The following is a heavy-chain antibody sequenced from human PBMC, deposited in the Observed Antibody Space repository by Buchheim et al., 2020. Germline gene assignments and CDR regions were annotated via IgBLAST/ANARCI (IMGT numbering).Heavy chain of an antibody. J-gene: IGHJ6*02. CDR3: ARLKGIAAAGTKGGMDV. Sequence: QVQLQQWGAGLLKPSETLSLTCAVYGGSFSGYYWSWIRQPPGKGLEWIGEINHSGSTNYNPSLKSRVTISVDTSKNQFSLKLSSVTAADTAVYCCARLKGIAAAGTKGGMDVWGQGTT. CDR2: INHSGST. V-gene: IGHV4-34*01. D-gene: IGHD6-13*01. CDR1: GGSFSGYY.